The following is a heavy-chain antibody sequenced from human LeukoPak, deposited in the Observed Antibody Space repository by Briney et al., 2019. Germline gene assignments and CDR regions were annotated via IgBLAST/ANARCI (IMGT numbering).Heavy chain of an antibody. D-gene: IGHD3-22*01. CDR3: ARDALGYYYDSSGRYFDY. J-gene: IGHJ4*02. CDR1: GFTFSSYA. V-gene: IGHV3-23*01. CDR2: ISGSGGST. Sequence: GGSLRLSCAASGFTFSSYAMSWVRQAPGKGLEWVSAISGSGGSTYYADSVKGRFTISRDNAKNSMYLQMNSLRAEDTAVYYCARDALGYYYDSSGRYFDYWGQGTLVTVSS.